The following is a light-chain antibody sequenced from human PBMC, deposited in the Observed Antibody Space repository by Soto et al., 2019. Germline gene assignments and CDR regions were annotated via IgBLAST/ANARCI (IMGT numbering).Light chain of an antibody. CDR3: QQSYSTPPA. V-gene: IGKV1-39*01. J-gene: IGKJ1*01. Sequence: DIQMTQSPSSLSASVGDRVTITCRASQNIRNYLNWYQQKPGKAPKLLIYAASSLQSGVPSRFSGSRSGTDVTLTISSLQPEDFATYYCQQSYSTPPAFGQGTKVTIK. CDR2: AAS. CDR1: QNIRNY.